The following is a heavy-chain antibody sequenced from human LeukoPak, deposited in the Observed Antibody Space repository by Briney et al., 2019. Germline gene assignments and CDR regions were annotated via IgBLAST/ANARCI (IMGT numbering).Heavy chain of an antibody. V-gene: IGHV4-30-4*08. J-gene: IGHJ4*02. Sequence: PSETLSLTCTVSGGSISSGDYYWSWIRQPPGKGLEWIGYIYYSGSTYYNPSLKSRVTISVDTSKNQFPLKLSSVTAADTAVYYCARAATLAGGPYFDYWGQGTLVTVSS. CDR3: ARAATLAGGPYFDY. CDR2: IYYSGST. D-gene: IGHD3-10*01. CDR1: GGSISSGDYY.